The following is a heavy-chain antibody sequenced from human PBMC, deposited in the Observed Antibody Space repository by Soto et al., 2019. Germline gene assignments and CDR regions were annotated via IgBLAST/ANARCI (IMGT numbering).Heavy chain of an antibody. V-gene: IGHV1-69*13. CDR3: ASGDYFYYGWGNSGPDDFDI. CDR1: GGSFSNNA. CDR2: IIPIFGTV. Sequence: SVKVSCKASGGSFSNNAISWVRQAPGQGLEWMGGIIPIFGTVNYAQKFQGRVTITADESTRTAYMELSSLTSEDTAVYYCASGDYFYYGWGNSGPDDFDIWGQGTMVTVSS. J-gene: IGHJ3*02. D-gene: IGHD3-10*01.